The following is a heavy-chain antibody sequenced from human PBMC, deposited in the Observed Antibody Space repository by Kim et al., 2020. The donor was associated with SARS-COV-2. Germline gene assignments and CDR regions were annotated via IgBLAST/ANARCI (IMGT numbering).Heavy chain of an antibody. V-gene: IGHV4-4*02. Sequence: SETLSLTRGISGDSINSSDWWSWLRQPPGKGLEWVGEIHSSGNTRYKASLKSRLTISMDKSKNQFSLRLNSVTAADTAVYYCARPSSRSGGGWYAPWGQGILATVSS. CDR1: GDSINSSDW. CDR3: ARPSSRSGGGWYAP. D-gene: IGHD3-10*01. J-gene: IGHJ5*02. CDR2: IHSSGNT.